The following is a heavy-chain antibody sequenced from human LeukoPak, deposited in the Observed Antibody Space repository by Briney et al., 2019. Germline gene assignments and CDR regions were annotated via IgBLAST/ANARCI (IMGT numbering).Heavy chain of an antibody. Sequence: SHTLSLTCAISGHSVSSNSAAWNWIRQSPSRGLEWLGRTYYRDKWYNYDAVSEKSVIIIDPDTSKTQFFLQLNSVTHEATAVYYCASMSGSANDAFDIWGQGTMVTVSS. CDR3: ASMSGSANDAFDI. V-gene: IGHV6-1*01. CDR1: GHSVSSNSAA. D-gene: IGHD2-15*01. J-gene: IGHJ3*02. CDR2: TYYRDKWYN.